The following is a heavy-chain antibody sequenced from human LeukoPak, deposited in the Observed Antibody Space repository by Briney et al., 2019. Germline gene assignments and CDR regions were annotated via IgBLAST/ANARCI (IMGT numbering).Heavy chain of an antibody. V-gene: IGHV3-23*01. J-gene: IGHJ4*02. CDR3: ARDRHSTSWLVEY. Sequence: GGSLRLSCAASGFTFSSYAMTWVRQAPGKGLEWVSLISGSGGSTYYADSVKGRFTISRDNSKNTLYLQMNSLRVEDTAVYYCARDRHSTSWLVEYWGREPWSPSPQ. D-gene: IGHD6-13*01. CDR2: ISGSGGST. CDR1: GFTFSSYA.